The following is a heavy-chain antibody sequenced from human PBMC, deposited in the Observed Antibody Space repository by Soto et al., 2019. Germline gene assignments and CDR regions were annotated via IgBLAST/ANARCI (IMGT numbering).Heavy chain of an antibody. D-gene: IGHD5-18*01. CDR1: GFTFSSYA. CDR3: ARDKRGYTHGPSVY. V-gene: IGHV3-23*01. J-gene: IGHJ4*02. CDR2: ISGSGGST. Sequence: GGSLRLSCAASGFTFSSYAMSWVRQAPGKGLEWVSAISGSGGSTYYADSVKGRFTISRDNSKNTLYLQMNSLRAEDTAVYYCARDKRGYTHGPSVYWGQGTLVTVSS.